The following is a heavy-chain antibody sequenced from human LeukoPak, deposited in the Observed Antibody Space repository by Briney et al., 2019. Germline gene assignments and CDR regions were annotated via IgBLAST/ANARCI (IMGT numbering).Heavy chain of an antibody. V-gene: IGHV3-9*01. CDR1: GFTFDDYA. J-gene: IGHJ3*02. CDR2: ISWNSDSI. CDR3: ARVIGWELLRAFDI. D-gene: IGHD1-26*01. Sequence: GGSLRLSCAASGFTFDDYAMHWVRQAPGKGLEWVSGISWNSDSIGYVDSVKGRFTISRDNAKNSLYLQMNSLRAEDTAVYYCARVIGWELLRAFDIWGQGTMVTVSS.